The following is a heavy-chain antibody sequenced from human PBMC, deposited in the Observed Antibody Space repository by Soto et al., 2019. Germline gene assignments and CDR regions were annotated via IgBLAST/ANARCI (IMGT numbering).Heavy chain of an antibody. D-gene: IGHD2-8*01. J-gene: IGHJ5*02. CDR3: ERLGGYGVQWGWFDP. CDR2: IDYSGST. Sequence: SETLSLTCTVSGDSITNYYWSWIRQPPGKGLEWIGYIDYSGSTKYNPSLESRVTMSVDTSKKQISLKLSSVSAADTAVYYCERLGGYGVQWGWFDPWGQGTLVTVYS. CDR1: GDSITNYY. V-gene: IGHV4-59*13.